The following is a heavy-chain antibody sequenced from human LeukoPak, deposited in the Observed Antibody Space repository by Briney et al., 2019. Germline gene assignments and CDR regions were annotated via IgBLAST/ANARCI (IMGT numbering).Heavy chain of an antibody. CDR3: AREGVDWNHSVYYFDY. V-gene: IGHV1-2*02. Sequence: VSVKVSCKASGYTFTGYYMHWVRQAPGQGLEWMGWINPNSGGTNYAQKFQGRVTMTRDTSISTAYMELSRLRSDDTAVYYCAREGVDWNHSVYYFDYWGQGTLVTVSS. CDR1: GYTFTGYY. D-gene: IGHD1-1*01. J-gene: IGHJ4*02. CDR2: INPNSGGT.